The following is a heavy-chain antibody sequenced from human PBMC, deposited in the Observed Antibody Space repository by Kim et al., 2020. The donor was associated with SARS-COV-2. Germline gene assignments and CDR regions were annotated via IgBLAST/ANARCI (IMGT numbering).Heavy chain of an antibody. V-gene: IGHV4-39*01. D-gene: IGHD5-12*01. J-gene: IGHJ4*02. CDR1: GGSIRINSYY. CDR3: ARAWGYNYGPLDQ. CDR2: IYKSGSS. Sequence: GGSIRINSYYWGWIRQPPGKGLEWIGSIYKSGSSYYNPSLKSRVTISVDTSKNQFSLKLSSVTAADTAVYYCARAWGYNYGPLDQWGQGTLAT.